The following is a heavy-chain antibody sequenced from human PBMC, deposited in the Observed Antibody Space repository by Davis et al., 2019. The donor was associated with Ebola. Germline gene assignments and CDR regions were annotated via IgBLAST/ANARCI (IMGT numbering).Heavy chain of an antibody. Sequence: GSLRLSCAVYGGSLSGYYWSWIRQPPGKGLEWIGEINHSGSTNYNPSLKSRVTISVDTSKNQFSLKLSSVTAADTAVYYCARGGDSSSWYYYYGMDVWGQGTTVTVSS. CDR2: INHSGST. J-gene: IGHJ6*01. D-gene: IGHD6-13*01. CDR3: ARGGDSSSWYYYYGMDV. CDR1: GGSLSGYY. V-gene: IGHV4-34*01.